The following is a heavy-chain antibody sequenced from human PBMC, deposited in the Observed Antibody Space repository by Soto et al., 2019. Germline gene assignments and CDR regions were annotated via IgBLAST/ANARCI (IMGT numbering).Heavy chain of an antibody. V-gene: IGHV3-15*01. D-gene: IGHD2-15*01. CDR3: TTDIDDRRNAFDI. CDR2: IKSKTDGGTT. J-gene: IGHJ3*02. CDR1: GVTCSNAL. Sequence: GGSLSLSCTSAGVTCSNALMSLIRPAPGKGLEWVGRIKSKTDGGTTDYAAPVKGRFTISRDDSKNTLYLQMNSLKTEDTAVYYCTTDIDDRRNAFDIWGQGTMVTVSS.